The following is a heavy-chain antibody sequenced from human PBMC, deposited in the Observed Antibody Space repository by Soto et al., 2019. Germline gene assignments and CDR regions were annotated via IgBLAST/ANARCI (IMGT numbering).Heavy chain of an antibody. CDR2: AGNKAHSFTT. Sequence: EVQLVESGGGLVQPGGSLRLSCAASGFTFSDHYMDWVRQAPGKGLAWVGRAGNKAHSFTTEYAASVKGRFTIARDDSKNSLYLQMNSLKTEDTAVYYCVRLDGSYYPDYWGQGTLVTVSS. J-gene: IGHJ4*02. CDR3: VRLDGSYYPDY. D-gene: IGHD1-26*01. V-gene: IGHV3-72*01. CDR1: GFTFSDHY.